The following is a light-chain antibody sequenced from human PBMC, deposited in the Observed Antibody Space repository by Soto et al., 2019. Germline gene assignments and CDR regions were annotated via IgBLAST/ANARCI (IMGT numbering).Light chain of an antibody. J-gene: IGLJ3*02. Sequence: QSVLTQPPSVSGAPGQRVTISCTGSSSNIGAGYDVHWYQQLPGTAPKLLVSGDTNRPSGVPDRFSGSKSGTSASLAITELRAEDEADYYCQSFDSSLSGWVFGGGTKLTVL. V-gene: IGLV1-40*01. CDR3: QSFDSSLSGWV. CDR2: GDT. CDR1: SSNIGAGYD.